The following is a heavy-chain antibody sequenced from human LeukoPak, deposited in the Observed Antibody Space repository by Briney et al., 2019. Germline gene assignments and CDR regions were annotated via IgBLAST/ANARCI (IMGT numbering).Heavy chain of an antibody. CDR2: ISGSGGST. V-gene: IGHV3-23*01. J-gene: IGHJ6*02. CDR1: GFTLSNAW. Sequence: PGGSLRLSCAASGFTLSNAWMSWVRQAPGKGLEWVSAISGSGGSTYYADSVKGRFTISRDNSKNTLYLQMNSLRAEDTAVYYCAKLVGRFGEFPYGMDVWGQGTTVTVSS. CDR3: AKLVGRFGEFPYGMDV. D-gene: IGHD3-10*01.